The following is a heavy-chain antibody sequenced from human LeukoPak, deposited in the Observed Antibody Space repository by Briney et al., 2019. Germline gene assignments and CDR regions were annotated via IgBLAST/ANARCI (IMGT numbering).Heavy chain of an antibody. D-gene: IGHD3-22*01. CDR3: TKERGGGGRRINLMVGGYGP. V-gene: IGHV3-30*04. J-gene: IGHJ5*02. CDR1: GFTFSGFA. Sequence: GGSLRLSCAGSGFTFSGFAMHWVRQAPGKGLEWVAAISYHGRDKYYADAVSGRFTISRDNSKNTLHLEMNSLRTDDTAVYYCTKERGGGGRRINLMVGGYGPWGQGTQVAVSS. CDR2: ISYHGRDK.